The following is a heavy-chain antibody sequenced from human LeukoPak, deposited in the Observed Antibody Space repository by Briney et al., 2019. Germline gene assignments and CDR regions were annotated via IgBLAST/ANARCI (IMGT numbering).Heavy chain of an antibody. CDR3: ARDTYYYDSSGYYAVY. CDR2: IYSGCST. V-gene: IGHV3-53*01. CDR1: GFTVSSNY. J-gene: IGHJ4*02. D-gene: IGHD3-22*01. Sequence: GGSLRLSCAASGFTVSSNYMSWVRQAPGKGLEWVSVIYSGCSTYYADSVKGRFTISRDNSKNTLYLQMNSLRAEDTAVYYCARDTYYYDSSGYYAVYWGQGTLVTVSS.